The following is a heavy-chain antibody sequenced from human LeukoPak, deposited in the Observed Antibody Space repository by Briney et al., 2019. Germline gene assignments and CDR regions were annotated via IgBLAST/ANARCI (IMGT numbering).Heavy chain of an antibody. V-gene: IGHV1-46*01. J-gene: IGHJ4*02. CDR2: INPSGGST. CDR3: ARSNNYYESSGYYAKTRRDFDY. D-gene: IGHD3-22*01. CDR1: GYTFTSYY. Sequence: ASVKVSCKASGYTFTSYYMHWVRQAPGQGLEWMGIINPSGGSTSYAQKFQGRVTMTRATSTSTVYMELSSLRSEDTAVYYCARSNNYYESSGYYAKTRRDFDYWGKGTLVTVSS.